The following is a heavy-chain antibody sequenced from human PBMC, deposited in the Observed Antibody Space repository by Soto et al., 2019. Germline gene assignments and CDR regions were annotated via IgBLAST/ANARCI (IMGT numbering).Heavy chain of an antibody. D-gene: IGHD5-18*01. J-gene: IGHJ6*03. V-gene: IGHV1-69*04. Sequence: ASVKVSCKASGGTFSSYTISWVRQAPGQGLEWMGRIIPILDIANYAQKFQGRVTITADKSTSTAYMELSSLRSEDTAVYYCARDGYSYGYPYYYYYMDVWGKGTTVTVSS. CDR1: GGTFSSYT. CDR3: ARDGYSYGYPYYYYYMDV. CDR2: IIPILDIA.